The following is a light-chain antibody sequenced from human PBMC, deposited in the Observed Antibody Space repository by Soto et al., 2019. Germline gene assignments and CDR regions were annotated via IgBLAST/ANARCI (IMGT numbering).Light chain of an antibody. CDR3: QQLNTYPRT. CDR2: AAS. CDR1: QGIGSA. Sequence: AIQLTQSPSSLSASVGDRVTITCRASQGIGSALAWYQQKPGKAPKLLIFAASTLQTGVPSRFSGSGSGTDFTLTISSLQPDDFATYYCQQLNTYPRTFGPGTKVDIK. V-gene: IGKV1-13*02. J-gene: IGKJ3*01.